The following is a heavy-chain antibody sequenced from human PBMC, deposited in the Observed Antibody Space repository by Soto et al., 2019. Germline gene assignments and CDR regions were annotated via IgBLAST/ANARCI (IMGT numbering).Heavy chain of an antibody. D-gene: IGHD2-21*01. CDR1: GYSISSGYY. CDR2: IYHSGST. V-gene: IGHV4-38-2*01. CDR3: ERNTTYCSYLTPSERVGDFDS. J-gene: IGHJ5*01. Sequence: PSETLALSCAVSGYSISSGYYCDWIRHPPGKVLEWIANIYHSGSTHYNPSLKSRVTISVETSQNQFSLKLRSVTAADKAVYYCERNTTYCSYLTPSERVGDFDSGGQGAPV.